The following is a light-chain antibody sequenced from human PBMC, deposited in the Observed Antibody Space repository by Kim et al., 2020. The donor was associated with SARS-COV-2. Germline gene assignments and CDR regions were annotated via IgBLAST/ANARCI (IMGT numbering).Light chain of an antibody. CDR3: QVWDSSSDHRV. Sequence: PGKTARSTCGGNNNRIKSVHWYQQKPGQAPVLGIYYDSDRPAGIPERFSGSNSGNTATLTISRVKAGDEADYYCQVWDSSSDHRVFGGGTQLTVL. CDR1: NNRIKS. V-gene: IGLV3-21*04. J-gene: IGLJ3*02. CDR2: YDS.